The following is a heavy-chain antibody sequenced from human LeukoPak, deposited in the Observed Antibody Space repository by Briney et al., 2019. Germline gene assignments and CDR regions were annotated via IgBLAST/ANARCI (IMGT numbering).Heavy chain of an antibody. CDR1: GFTFSDYY. V-gene: IGHV3-11*01. CDR3: VRDNYYGSGPDAFDI. J-gene: IGHJ3*02. Sequence: GGSLRLSCAASGFTFSDYYMSWIRQAPGKGLEWVSYISSSGSTIYYADSVKGRFTISRDNAKNSLYLQMNSLRAEDMAVYYCVRDNYYGSGPDAFDIWGQGTMVTVSS. CDR2: ISSSGSTI. D-gene: IGHD3-10*01.